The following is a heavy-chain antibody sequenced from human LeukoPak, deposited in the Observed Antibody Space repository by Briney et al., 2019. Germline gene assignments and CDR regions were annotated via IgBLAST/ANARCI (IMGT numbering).Heavy chain of an antibody. CDR1: GYTFTSYG. Sequence: EASVKVSCTASGYTFTSYGISWVRQAPGQGLEWMGWISTYNGNTNYAQKLQVRVTMTTDTSTSTAYMELRSLRSDDTAVYYCARDPAPAADYYYYYGMDVWGQGTTVTVSS. CDR2: ISTYNGNT. V-gene: IGHV1-18*01. J-gene: IGHJ6*02. D-gene: IGHD2-2*01. CDR3: ARDPAPAADYYYYYGMDV.